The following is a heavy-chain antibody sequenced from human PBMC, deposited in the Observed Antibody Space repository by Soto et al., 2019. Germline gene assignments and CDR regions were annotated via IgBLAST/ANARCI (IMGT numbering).Heavy chain of an antibody. V-gene: IGHV3-64*01. D-gene: IGHD5-12*01. CDR3: ARTSGYAFDY. CDR2: INSNGGST. CDR1: GFTFSSYA. Sequence: GGSLRLSCAASGFTFSSYAMHWVRQAPGKGLEYVSVINSNGGSTYYANSVKGRFTISRDNSKNTLHLQMGSLRAEDMAVYYCARTSGYAFDYWGQGSLVTVAS. J-gene: IGHJ4*02.